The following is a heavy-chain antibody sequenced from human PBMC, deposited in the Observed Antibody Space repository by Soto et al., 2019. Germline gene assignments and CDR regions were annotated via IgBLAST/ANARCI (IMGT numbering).Heavy chain of an antibody. Sequence: QVQLQESGQGLVKPSQTLSLTCTVSGGSIRNDNFYWSYLRQRPGKGLEWIGYISYSGYTYYHPSLKSRVIRSVVPPNNQFSLILNSVTAADTAVYYCARDFEVTVTGRGDFGIWGRCTLVTVSS. CDR3: ARDFEVTVTGRGDFGI. CDR2: ISYSGYT. J-gene: IGHJ3*02. V-gene: IGHV4-31*03. CDR1: GGSIRNDNFY. D-gene: IGHD6-19*01.